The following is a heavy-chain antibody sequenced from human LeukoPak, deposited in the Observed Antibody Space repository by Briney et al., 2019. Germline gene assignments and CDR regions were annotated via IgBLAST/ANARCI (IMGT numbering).Heavy chain of an antibody. V-gene: IGHV1-46*01. D-gene: IGHD3-10*01. Sequence: GASVKVSCKASGYTFTSYYMHWVRQAPGQGLEWMGIINPSGGSTSYAQKFQGRVTMTRDTSTSTVYMELSSLRSEDTAVYYCARDASPSMVRGVMGDYRGQGTLVTVSS. CDR1: GYTFTSYY. J-gene: IGHJ4*02. CDR2: INPSGGST. CDR3: ARDASPSMVRGVMGDY.